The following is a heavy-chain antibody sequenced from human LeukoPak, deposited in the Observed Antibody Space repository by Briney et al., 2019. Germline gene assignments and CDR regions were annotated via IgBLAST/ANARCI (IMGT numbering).Heavy chain of an antibody. CDR2: ISYDGSNK. D-gene: IGHD3-22*01. CDR1: GFTFSSCA. Sequence: GGSLRLSCAASGFTFSSCAMHWVRQAPGKGLEWVAVISYDGSNKYYADSVKGRFTISRDNSKNTLYLQMNSLRAEDTAVYYCARDYYDSSGYHGYYFDYWGQGTLVTVSS. J-gene: IGHJ4*02. CDR3: ARDYYDSSGYHGYYFDY. V-gene: IGHV3-30-3*01.